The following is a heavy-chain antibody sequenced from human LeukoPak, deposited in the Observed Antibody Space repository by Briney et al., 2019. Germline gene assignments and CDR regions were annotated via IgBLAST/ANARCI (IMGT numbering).Heavy chain of an antibody. D-gene: IGHD6-13*01. CDR2: INGGGDIT. J-gene: IGHJ4*02. CDR3: AKRYGDSTGWFFDF. V-gene: IGHV3-23*01. CDR1: RYSFDGYA. Sequence: PGGSLRLPCEGSRYSFDGYAMTWVRQAPGKGLEWVSSINGGGDITYYAESVKGRFTVSRDNSKNTLFLQMNSLRAEDTAVFYCAKRYGDSTGWFFDFWGQGSLVTVSS.